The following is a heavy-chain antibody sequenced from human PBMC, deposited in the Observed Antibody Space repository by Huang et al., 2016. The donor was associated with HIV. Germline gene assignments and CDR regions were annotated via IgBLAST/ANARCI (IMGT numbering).Heavy chain of an antibody. Sequence: EVQLVESGGGLVQPGTSLRLSCAAYGFTFGYFNMNWVRQAPGKGLEWISYMSSSSNSKLYADSVKGRFTISRDNARNSLYLQLKSLRVEDTAVYYCARESCSGGTCYLFDFWGQGVLVTVSS. J-gene: IGHJ4*02. CDR2: MSSSSNSK. CDR1: GFTFGYFN. CDR3: ARESCSGGTCYLFDF. V-gene: IGHV3-48*04. D-gene: IGHD2-15*01.